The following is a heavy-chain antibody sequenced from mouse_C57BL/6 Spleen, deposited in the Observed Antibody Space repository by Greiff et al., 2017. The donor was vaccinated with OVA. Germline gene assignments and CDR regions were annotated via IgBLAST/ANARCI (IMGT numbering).Heavy chain of an antibody. J-gene: IGHJ2*01. D-gene: IGHD1-1*01. CDR1: GYSITSGYY. CDR2: ISYDGSN. CDR3: ARDSFYYGSDY. V-gene: IGHV3-6*01. Sequence: DVKLQESGPGLVKPSQSLSLTCSVTGYSITSGYYWNWIRQFPGNKLEWMGYISYDGSNNYNPSLKNRISITRDTSKNQFFLKLNSVTTEDTATYYCARDSFYYGSDYWGQGTTLTVSS.